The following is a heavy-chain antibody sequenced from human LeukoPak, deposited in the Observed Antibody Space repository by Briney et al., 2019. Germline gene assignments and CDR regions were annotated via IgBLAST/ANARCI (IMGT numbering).Heavy chain of an antibody. D-gene: IGHD6-13*01. V-gene: IGHV1-2*02. CDR1: GYTFTDYY. CDR2: INPNSGAT. Sequence: GASVKVSCKVSGYTFTDYYIHWVRQAPGQGLEWMGWINPNSGATRYAQKFQGRVTMTRDTSISTAYMELSRLRSDDTAVFYCARANVRNPSSSCGYWGQGTLVTVSS. CDR3: ARANVRNPSSSCGY. J-gene: IGHJ4*02.